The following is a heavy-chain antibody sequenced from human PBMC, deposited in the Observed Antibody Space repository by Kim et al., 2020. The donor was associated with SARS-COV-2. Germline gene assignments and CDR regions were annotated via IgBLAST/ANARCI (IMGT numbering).Heavy chain of an antibody. CDR2: SKK. Sequence: SKKYYADSVKGRFTISRDNSKNTLYLQMNSLRAEDTAVYYCARGDAFDIWGQGTMVTVSS. J-gene: IGHJ3*02. V-gene: IGHV3-33*01. CDR3: ARGDAFDI.